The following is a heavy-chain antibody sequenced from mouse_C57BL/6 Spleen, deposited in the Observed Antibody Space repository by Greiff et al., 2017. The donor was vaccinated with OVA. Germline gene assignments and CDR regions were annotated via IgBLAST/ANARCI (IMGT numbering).Heavy chain of an antibody. V-gene: IGHV1-50*01. J-gene: IGHJ4*01. CDR2: IDPSDSYT. Sequence: VQLQQPGAELVKPGASVKLSCKASGYTFTSYWMQWVKQRPGQGLEWIGEIDPSDSYTNYNQKFKGKATLTVDTSSSTAYMQLSSLTSEDSAGYYCAREGFGDYWGQGTSVTVSS. CDR3: AREGFGDY. CDR1: GYTFTSYW.